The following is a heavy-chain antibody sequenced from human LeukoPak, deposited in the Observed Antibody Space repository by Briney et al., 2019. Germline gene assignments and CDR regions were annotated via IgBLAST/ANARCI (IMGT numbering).Heavy chain of an antibody. CDR1: GFTFSSYA. CDR2: ISSNGGST. CDR3: ARGLQAYSSGWYNWFDP. V-gene: IGHV3-64*01. J-gene: IGHJ5*02. Sequence: PGGSLRLSCAASGFTFSSYAMHWVRQAPGKGLEYVSAISSNGGSTYYANSVKGRFTISRDNSKNTLYLQMGSLRAEDMAVYYCARGLQAYSSGWYNWFDPWGQGTLVTVSS. D-gene: IGHD6-19*01.